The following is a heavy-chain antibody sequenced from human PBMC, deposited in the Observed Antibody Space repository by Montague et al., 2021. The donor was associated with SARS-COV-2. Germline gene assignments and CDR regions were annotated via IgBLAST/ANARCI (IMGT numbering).Heavy chain of an antibody. D-gene: IGHD3-10*01. Sequence: FRSLSWAASGFTFSSYGMHWVRQAPGKGLEWVAVIWYDGSNKYYADSVKGRFTISRDNSKNTLYLQMNSLRAEDTAVYYCARVLSYYGMDVWGQGTTVTVSS. CDR1: GFTFSSYG. CDR2: IWYDGSNK. CDR3: ARVLSYYGMDV. V-gene: IGHV3-33*01. J-gene: IGHJ6*02.